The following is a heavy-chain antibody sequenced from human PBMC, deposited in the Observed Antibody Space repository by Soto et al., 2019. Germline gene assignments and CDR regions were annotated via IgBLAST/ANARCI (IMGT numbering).Heavy chain of an antibody. J-gene: IGHJ4*02. Sequence: EVQLVESGGGLIQPGGSLRLSCAVSGFTVSSNYMSWVRQAPGKGLEWVSVIYSGGSTYYADSVKGRFTISRDNSKSTLYLQMNSLRAEDTAVYYCARHITMDPLLVYWGQGTLGTVSS. D-gene: IGHD3-10*01. CDR1: GFTVSSNY. CDR2: IYSGGST. CDR3: ARHITMDPLLVY. V-gene: IGHV3-53*01.